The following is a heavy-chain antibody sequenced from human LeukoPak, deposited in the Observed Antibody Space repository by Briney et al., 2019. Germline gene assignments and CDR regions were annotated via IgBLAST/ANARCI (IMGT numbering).Heavy chain of an antibody. CDR2: INHSGST. V-gene: IGHV4-34*01. Sequence: SETLSLTCAVYGGSFSGYYWSWIRQPPGKGLEWIGEINHSGSTNYNPSLKSRVTISLDTSKNQFSLKLSSVTAADTAVYYCARGPPLDSDYYYYMDVWGKGTTVTVSS. D-gene: IGHD2-2*03. CDR3: ARGPPLDSDYYYYMDV. CDR1: GGSFSGYY. J-gene: IGHJ6*03.